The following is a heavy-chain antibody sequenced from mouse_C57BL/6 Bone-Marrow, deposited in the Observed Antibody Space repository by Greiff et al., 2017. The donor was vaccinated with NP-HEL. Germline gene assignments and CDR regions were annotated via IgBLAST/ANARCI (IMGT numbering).Heavy chain of an antibody. CDR3: AREGGLRRRTYAMDY. CDR2: INYDGSST. D-gene: IGHD2-4*01. CDR1: GFTFSDYY. J-gene: IGHJ4*01. V-gene: IGHV5-16*01. Sequence: EVHLVESEGGLVQPGSSMKLSCTASGFTFSDYYMAWVRQVPEKGLEWVANINYDGSSTYYLDSLKSRFIISIDNEKNILKQQMSSLKSEDTATYYCAREGGLRRRTYAMDYWGQGTSVTVSS.